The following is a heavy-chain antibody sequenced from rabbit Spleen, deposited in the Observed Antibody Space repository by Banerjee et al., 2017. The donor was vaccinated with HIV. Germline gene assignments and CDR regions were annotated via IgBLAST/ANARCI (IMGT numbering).Heavy chain of an antibody. Sequence: QEQLEESGGDLVKPEGSLTLTCTASGFFFSSSYWPCWVRQAPGKGPEWIACIYDGDRGTWYASWAKGRFTISKTSSTTVTLQMTSLTVADTATYFCARGDTSYVRSFNLWGQGTLVTVS. D-gene: IGHD1-1*01. CDR2: IYDGDRGT. V-gene: IGHV1S45*01. CDR3: ARGDTSYVRSFNL. CDR1: GFFFSSSYW. J-gene: IGHJ4*01.